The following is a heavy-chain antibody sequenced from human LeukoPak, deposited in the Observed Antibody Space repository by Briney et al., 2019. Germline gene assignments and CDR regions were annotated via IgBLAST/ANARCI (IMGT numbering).Heavy chain of an antibody. V-gene: IGHV4-34*01. D-gene: IGHD1-26*01. J-gene: IGHJ6*02. CDR2: INHSGST. CDR1: GGSFSGYY. Sequence: PSETLSLTCAVYGGSFSGYYWSWIRQPPGKGLEWIGEINHSGSTNYNPSLKSRVTISVDTSKNQFSLKLSSVTAADTAVYYCARVSLLSHYYYGMDVWGQGTTVTVSS. CDR3: ARVSLLSHYYYGMDV.